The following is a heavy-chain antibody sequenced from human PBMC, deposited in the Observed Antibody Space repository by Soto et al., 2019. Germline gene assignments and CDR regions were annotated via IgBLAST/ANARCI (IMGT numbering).Heavy chain of an antibody. CDR3: ARVHAVHSSSYFGGYYFDY. Sequence: GASVKVSCKASGGTFSSYAISWVRQAPGQGLEWMGGIIPIFGTANYAQKFQGRVTITADESTSTAYMELSSLRSEDTAVYYCARVHAVHSSSYFGGYYFDYWGQGTLVTVSS. D-gene: IGHD6-13*01. V-gene: IGHV1-69*13. CDR2: IIPIFGTA. CDR1: GGTFSSYA. J-gene: IGHJ4*02.